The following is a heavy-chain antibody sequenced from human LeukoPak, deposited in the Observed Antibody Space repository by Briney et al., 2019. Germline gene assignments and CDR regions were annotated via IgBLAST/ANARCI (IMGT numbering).Heavy chain of an antibody. CDR3: ARDGAHKNPYCSYYYMDV. CDR2: IYYSGST. J-gene: IGHJ6*03. D-gene: IGHD3-16*01. Sequence: PSETLSLTCTVSGGSISSYYWTWIRQPPGKGLEWIGYIYYSGSTNYNPSLKSRVTISVDTSNNQFSLKLSSVTAADTAVYYCARDGAHKNPYCSYYYMDVWGKGTTVTVSS. CDR1: GGSISSYY. V-gene: IGHV4-59*01.